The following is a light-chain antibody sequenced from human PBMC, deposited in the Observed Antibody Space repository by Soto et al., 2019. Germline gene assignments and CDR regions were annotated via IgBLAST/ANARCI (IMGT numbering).Light chain of an antibody. J-gene: IGKJ1*01. CDR3: QQYGSSPTT. CDR1: QSVSSSY. CDR2: GAS. Sequence: EIVLTQSPGTLSLSPGERATLYCRASQSVSSSYLAWYQQKPGQAPRLLIYGASSRATGIPDRFSGSGSGTDFTLTISRLEPEDFAVYYCQQYGSSPTTFGQGTKV. V-gene: IGKV3-20*01.